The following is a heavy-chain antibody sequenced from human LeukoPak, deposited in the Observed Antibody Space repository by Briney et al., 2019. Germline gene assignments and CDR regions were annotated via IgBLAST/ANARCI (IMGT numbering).Heavy chain of an antibody. CDR2: ISYDGSNK. D-gene: IGHD4-17*01. V-gene: IGHV3-30*01. CDR3: ARALRASVKRYYFDY. Sequence: GGSLRLSCAASGFTFSSYAMHWVRQAPGKGLEWVAVISYDGSNKYYADSVKGRFTISRDNSKNTLYLQMNSLRAEDTAVYYCARALRASVKRYYFDYWGQGTLVTVSS. CDR1: GFTFSSYA. J-gene: IGHJ4*02.